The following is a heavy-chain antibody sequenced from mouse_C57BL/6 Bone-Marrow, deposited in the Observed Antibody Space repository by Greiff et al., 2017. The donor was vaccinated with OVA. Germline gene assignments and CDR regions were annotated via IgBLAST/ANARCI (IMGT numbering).Heavy chain of an antibody. J-gene: IGHJ2*01. D-gene: IGHD4-1*01. Sequence: QVQLQQPGAELVKPGASVKSSCKASGYTFTSYWMHWVKQRPGQGLEWIGMIHPNSGSTNYNEKFKSKATLTVDKSSSTAYMQLSSLTSEDSAVYYCARGTGTWDFDYWGQGTTLTVSS. CDR2: IHPNSGST. V-gene: IGHV1-64*01. CDR1: GYTFTSYW. CDR3: ARGTGTWDFDY.